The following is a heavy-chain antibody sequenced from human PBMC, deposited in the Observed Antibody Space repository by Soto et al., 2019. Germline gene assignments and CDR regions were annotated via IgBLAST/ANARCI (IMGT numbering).Heavy chain of an antibody. CDR1: GFTFENYA. V-gene: IGHV3-23*01. J-gene: IGHJ6*02. Sequence: GGSLRLSCVASGFTFENYAMSWVRQAPGKGLEWVSAISGSGGTTYYSDSVKGRFTISRDNSKNAVYLQMNDLRVEDAAEYFCAKDSWAIFGVPAGEYYAMDVWGQGTTVTVSS. CDR2: ISGSGGTT. CDR3: AKDSWAIFGVPAGEYYAMDV. D-gene: IGHD3-3*01.